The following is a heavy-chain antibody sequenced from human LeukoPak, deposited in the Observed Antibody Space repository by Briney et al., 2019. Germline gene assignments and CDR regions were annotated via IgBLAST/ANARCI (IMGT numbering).Heavy chain of an antibody. CDR1: GFTFSSYS. CDR3: ARDPNYYGSGSTSPDFDY. Sequence: GGSLRLSCAASGFTFSSYSMNWGRQAPEKGLEWVSSISSSSSYIYYADSVKGRFTISRDNAKNSLYLQMNSLRAEDTAVYYCARDPNYYGSGSTSPDFDYWGQGTLVTVSS. V-gene: IGHV3-21*01. J-gene: IGHJ4*02. CDR2: ISSSSSYI. D-gene: IGHD3-10*01.